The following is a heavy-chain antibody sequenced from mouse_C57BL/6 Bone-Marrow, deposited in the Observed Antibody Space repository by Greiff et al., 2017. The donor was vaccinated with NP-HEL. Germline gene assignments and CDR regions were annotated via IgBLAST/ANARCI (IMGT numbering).Heavy chain of an antibody. Sequence: EVKLVESGGDLVKPGGSLKLSCAASGFTFSSYGMSWVRQTPDKRLEWVATISSGGSYTYYPGSVKGRFTISRDNAKNTLYLQMSSLKSEDTAMYYCARPGWLPFDYWGQGTTLTVSS. CDR2: ISSGGSYT. V-gene: IGHV5-6*02. J-gene: IGHJ2*01. CDR3: ARPGWLPFDY. D-gene: IGHD2-3*01. CDR1: GFTFSSYG.